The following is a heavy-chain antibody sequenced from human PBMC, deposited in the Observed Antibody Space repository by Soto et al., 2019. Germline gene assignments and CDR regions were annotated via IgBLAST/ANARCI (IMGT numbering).Heavy chain of an antibody. J-gene: IGHJ4*02. CDR1: GLTFDLYA. CDR2: ISGSGDST. Sequence: EVQLLESGGNLVQPGGSLRLSCAASGLTFDLYAMSWVRQAPGKGLGWVSGISGSGDSTYYAASVRGRFTVSRDNSKNTVYLEMSSLRAEDTALYRCATDFKAYYGFNHFDYWGQGALVTVSS. CDR3: ATDFKAYYGFNHFDY. V-gene: IGHV3-23*01. D-gene: IGHD3-3*01.